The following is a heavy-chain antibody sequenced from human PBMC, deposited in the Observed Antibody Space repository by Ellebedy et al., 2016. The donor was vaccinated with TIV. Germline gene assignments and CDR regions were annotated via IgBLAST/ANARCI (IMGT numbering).Heavy chain of an antibody. Sequence: ASVKVSCKASGYTFTTYGISWVRQAPGQGLEWMGWISAYNGNTNYAQKLQGRVTMTTDTSTSTAYMELRSLRSDDTAVYYCARDQESDYYFDYWGQGTLVTVSS. CDR3: ARDQESDYYFDY. J-gene: IGHJ4*02. CDR1: GYTFTTYG. V-gene: IGHV1-18*01. D-gene: IGHD2-21*01. CDR2: ISAYNGNT.